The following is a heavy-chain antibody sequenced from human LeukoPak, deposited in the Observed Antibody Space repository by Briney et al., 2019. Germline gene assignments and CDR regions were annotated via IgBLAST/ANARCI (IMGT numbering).Heavy chain of an antibody. J-gene: IGHJ4*02. CDR3: AKGLLGGATAGGFDY. V-gene: IGHV3-64*01. CDR2: ISANGRNT. D-gene: IGHD1-26*01. CDR1: GFIVSSYS. Sequence: GGSLRLSCAASGFIVSSYSMHWVRQAPGKGLEFVSAISANGRNTYYASSVKGRFTISRDNSKNTLYLQMNSLRAEDTAVYYCAKGLLGGATAGGFDYWGQGTLVTVSS.